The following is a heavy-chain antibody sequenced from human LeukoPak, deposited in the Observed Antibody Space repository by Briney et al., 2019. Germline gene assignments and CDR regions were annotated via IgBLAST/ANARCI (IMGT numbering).Heavy chain of an antibody. Sequence: GGSLRLSCAASGFTFSSYEMNWVRQAPGKGLEWVSYISSSGSTIYYADSVKGRFTISRDNAKNSLYLQMNSLRAEEAAVYYCAELGITMIGGVWGKGTTVTISS. CDR1: GFTFSSYE. D-gene: IGHD3-10*02. V-gene: IGHV3-48*03. CDR3: AELGITMIGGV. J-gene: IGHJ6*04. CDR2: ISSSGSTI.